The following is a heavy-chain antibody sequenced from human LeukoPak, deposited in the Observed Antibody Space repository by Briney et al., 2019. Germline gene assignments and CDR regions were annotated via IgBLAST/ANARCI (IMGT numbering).Heavy chain of an antibody. J-gene: IGHJ4*02. CDR1: GGSISSGGYY. CDR3: ARAGYDSSGYSTYYFDY. CDR2: IYYSGST. V-gene: IGHV4-31*03. D-gene: IGHD3-22*01. Sequence: SETLSLTCTVSGGSISSGGYYWSWIRQHPGKGLEWIGYIYYSGSTYYNPSLKSRVTISIDTSKSQFSLKLSSVTAADTAVYYCARAGYDSSGYSTYYFDYWGQGTLVTVSS.